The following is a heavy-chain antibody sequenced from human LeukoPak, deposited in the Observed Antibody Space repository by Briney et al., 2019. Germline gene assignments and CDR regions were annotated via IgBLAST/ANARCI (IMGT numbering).Heavy chain of an antibody. D-gene: IGHD4/OR15-4a*01. CDR2: ISGYNGNT. CDR1: GYTFTSYG. J-gene: IGHJ4*02. CDR3: ARDFIYGGRLFDY. Sequence: ASVKVSCKASGYTFTSYGISWVRQAPGQGLEWMGWISGYNGNTNYAQKLQGRVTLTTEISTNTAYMDLRSLRSDDTAVYYCARDFIYGGRLFDYWAQGTLVTVSS. V-gene: IGHV1-18*01.